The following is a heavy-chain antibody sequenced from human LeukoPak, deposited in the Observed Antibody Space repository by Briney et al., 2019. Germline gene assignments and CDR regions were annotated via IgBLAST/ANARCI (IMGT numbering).Heavy chain of an antibody. CDR3: AKDRSLRQQVALGTFHY. D-gene: IGHD6-13*01. CDR1: GFTVSSNY. CDR2: IYSGGSA. V-gene: IGHV3-66*01. J-gene: IGHJ4*02. Sequence: GGSLRLSCAASGFTVSSNYMSWVRQAPGKGLEWVSVIYSGGSAYYADSVKGRFTISRDNSKNTLYLQMNSLRPEDTAMYYCAKDRSLRQQVALGTFHYWGQGTLVTVSS.